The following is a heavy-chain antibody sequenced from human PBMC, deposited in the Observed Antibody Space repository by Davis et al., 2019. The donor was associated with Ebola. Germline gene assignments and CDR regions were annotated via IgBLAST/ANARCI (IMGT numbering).Heavy chain of an antibody. D-gene: IGHD3-16*02. CDR1: GFTFSSYA. Sequence: GESLKISCAASGFTFSSYAMSWVRQAPGKGLEWVSAISGSGGSTYYADSVKGRFTISRDNSKNTLYLQMNSLRAEDTAVYYCAKDAYDYVWGSYRPGYWGQGTLVTVSS. CDR2: ISGSGGST. CDR3: AKDAYDYVWGSYRPGY. V-gene: IGHV3-23*01. J-gene: IGHJ4*02.